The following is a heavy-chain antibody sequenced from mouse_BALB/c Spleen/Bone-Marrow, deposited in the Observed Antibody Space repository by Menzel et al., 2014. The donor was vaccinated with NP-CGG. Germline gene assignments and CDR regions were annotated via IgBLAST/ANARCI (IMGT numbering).Heavy chain of an antibody. V-gene: IGHV1-4*02. Sequence: QVQLQQSASELARPGASVRLSCRASGYTFTGYTMQWVKQRPGQGLEWIGYIVPRSGYTDYNQKFKDKTTLTADKSSNTAYMQLSRLTSEDSAVYYCAKEDITTACFDYWGQGTTLTVSS. CDR3: AKEDITTACFDY. D-gene: IGHD1-2*01. CDR2: IVPRSGYT. J-gene: IGHJ2*01. CDR1: GYTFTGYT.